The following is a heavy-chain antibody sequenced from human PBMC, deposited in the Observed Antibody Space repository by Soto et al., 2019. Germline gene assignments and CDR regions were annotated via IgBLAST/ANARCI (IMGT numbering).Heavy chain of an antibody. J-gene: IGHJ3*02. V-gene: IGHV1-18*01. Sequence: QVQLVQSGAEVKKPGASVKVSCKASGYTFTSYGISWVRQAPGQGLDWMGWISAYNGDTNYPDKFQGRVTMNTDTSTSTASMELRSLITDDTAVYYCSRVRVYYDSSRYLGQALDIWRQGTIVTVSS. CDR1: GYTFTSYG. CDR2: ISAYNGDT. D-gene: IGHD3-22*01. CDR3: SRVRVYYDSSRYLGQALDI.